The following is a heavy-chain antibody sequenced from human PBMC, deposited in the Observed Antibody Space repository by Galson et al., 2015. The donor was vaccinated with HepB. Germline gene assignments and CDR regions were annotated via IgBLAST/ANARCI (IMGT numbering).Heavy chain of an antibody. Sequence: SVKVSCKASGYTFTSYGISWVRQAPGQGLEWMGWISAYNGNTNYAQKLQGRVTMTTDTSTSTAYMELRSLRSDDTAVYYCARDLMVRGQNWFDPWGQGTLVTVSS. CDR3: ARDLMVRGQNWFDP. D-gene: IGHD3-10*01. V-gene: IGHV1-18*01. J-gene: IGHJ5*02. CDR2: ISAYNGNT. CDR1: GYTFTSYG.